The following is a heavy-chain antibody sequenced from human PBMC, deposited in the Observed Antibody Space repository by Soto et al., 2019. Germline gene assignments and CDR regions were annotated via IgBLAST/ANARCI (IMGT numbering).Heavy chain of an antibody. V-gene: IGHV4-59*01. CDR1: GGSISSYY. CDR3: VRAPGHNWFDP. CDR2: IYYSGST. J-gene: IGHJ5*02. Sequence: QVQLQESGPGLVKPSETLSLTCTVSGGSISSYYWSWIRQPPGKGLEWIGYIYYSGSTNYNPSLNSRVTISVDTSKNQFSLKLSSVTAADTAVYYCVRAPGHNWFDPWGQGTLVTVSS.